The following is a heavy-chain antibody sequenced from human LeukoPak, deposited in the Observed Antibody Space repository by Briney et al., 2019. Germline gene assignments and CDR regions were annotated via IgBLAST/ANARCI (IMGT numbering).Heavy chain of an antibody. CDR2: IKEDGSDK. V-gene: IGHV3-7*01. CDR3: ARDPYSGSYGAYYYMDV. D-gene: IGHD1-26*01. CDR1: GFMFSSSW. J-gene: IGHJ6*03. Sequence: GGSLRLSCAASGFMFSSSWMAWVRQAPGKGLEWVANIKEDGSDKNYVDSVKGRFTISRDNAKSSLYLQMNSLRAEDTAVYYCARDPYSGSYGAYYYMDVWGQGTTVTISS.